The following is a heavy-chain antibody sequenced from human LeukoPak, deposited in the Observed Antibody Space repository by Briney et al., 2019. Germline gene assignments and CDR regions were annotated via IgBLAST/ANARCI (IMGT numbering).Heavy chain of an antibody. D-gene: IGHD6-19*01. CDR1: GYSISSGYY. J-gene: IGHJ4*02. CDR3: ARTRQWLEYYFDY. V-gene: IGHV4-38-2*01. Sequence: PSETLSLTCAVSGYSISSGYYWGWIRQPPGKGLEWIGSIYHSGSTYYNPSLKSRVTISVDTSKNQFSLKLSSVTAADTAVYYCARTRQWLEYYFDYWGRGTLVTVSS. CDR2: IYHSGST.